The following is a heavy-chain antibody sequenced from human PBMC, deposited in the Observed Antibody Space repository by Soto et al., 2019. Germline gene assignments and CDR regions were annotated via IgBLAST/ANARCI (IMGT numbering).Heavy chain of an antibody. D-gene: IGHD1-26*01. Sequence: GGSLRLSCAASGFTVSSNYMSWVRQAPGKGLEWVSVIYSGGSTYYADSVKGRFTISRDNSKNTLYLQMNSLRAEDTAVYYCARDLGIGPIVGATTAYYGMDVWGQGTTVTVSS. CDR2: IYSGGST. J-gene: IGHJ6*02. CDR3: ARDLGIGPIVGATTAYYGMDV. V-gene: IGHV3-53*01. CDR1: GFTVSSNY.